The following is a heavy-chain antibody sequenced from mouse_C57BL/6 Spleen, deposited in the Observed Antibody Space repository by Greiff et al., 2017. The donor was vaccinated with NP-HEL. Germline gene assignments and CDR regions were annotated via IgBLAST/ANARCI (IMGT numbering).Heavy chain of an antibody. CDR2: INSDGGST. J-gene: IGHJ4*01. V-gene: IGHV5-2*01. CDR3: ARLLPDLYGKGHYYAMDY. CDR1: EYAFPSHD. Sequence: EVKVVESGGGLVQPGESLKLSCESNEYAFPSHDMSWVRKTPEKRLELVAAINSDGGSTYYPDTMERRFIISRDNTKKTLYLQMSSLRSEDTALYYCARLLPDLYGKGHYYAMDYWGQGTSVTVSS. D-gene: IGHD1-1*01.